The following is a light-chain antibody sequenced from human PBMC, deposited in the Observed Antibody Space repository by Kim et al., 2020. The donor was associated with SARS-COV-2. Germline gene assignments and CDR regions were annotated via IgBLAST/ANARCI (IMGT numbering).Light chain of an antibody. Sequence: EIVLTQSPGTLSLSPGERATLSCRASQSVSSSSLVWYQQKPGQAPRLLIYGASSRATGIPDRFSGSGSGTDFTLTISRLEPEDFAVYFCQHYDTSPPVAFGGGTKVDIK. CDR3: QHYDTSPPVA. J-gene: IGKJ4*01. V-gene: IGKV3-20*01. CDR2: GAS. CDR1: QSVSSSS.